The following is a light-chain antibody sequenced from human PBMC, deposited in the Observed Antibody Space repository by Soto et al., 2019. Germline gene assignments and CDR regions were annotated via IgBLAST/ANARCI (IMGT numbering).Light chain of an antibody. Sequence: QSALTQPRSVSASPGQSVTISCIGTSSNVGDYNYVSWYQQNPGKAPKLMIYDASNRPSGVPDRFSGSKSGNAASLTISGLQADDEADYYCCSYAADYTLVFGGGTKLTVL. CDR2: DAS. V-gene: IGLV2-11*01. CDR3: CSYAADYTLV. J-gene: IGLJ3*02. CDR1: SSNVGDYNY.